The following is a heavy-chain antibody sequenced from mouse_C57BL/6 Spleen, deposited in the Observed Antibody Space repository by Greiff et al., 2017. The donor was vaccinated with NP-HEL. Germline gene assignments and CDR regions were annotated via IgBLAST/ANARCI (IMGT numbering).Heavy chain of an antibody. D-gene: IGHD3-3*01. J-gene: IGHJ4*01. Sequence: QVQLQQSGPELVKPGASVKISCKASGYAFSSSWMNWVKQRPGKGLEWIGRIYPGDGDTNYNGKFKGKATLTADKSSSTAYMQLSSLTSEDSAVYFYAGTALYAMDYWGQGTSVTVSS. CDR1: GYAFSSSW. CDR3: AGTALYAMDY. V-gene: IGHV1-82*01. CDR2: IYPGDGDT.